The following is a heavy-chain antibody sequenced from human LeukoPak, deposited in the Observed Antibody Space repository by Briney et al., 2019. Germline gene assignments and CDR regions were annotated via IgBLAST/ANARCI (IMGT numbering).Heavy chain of an antibody. J-gene: IGHJ4*02. CDR3: VPSANYYYFDY. Sequence: GASVKVSCKAPGYTFTNYYMHWVRQAPGLGFEWMGWINPKSGGTSYPQKFQGRLTMTRDTSISTAYMELSRLRSDDTAVYYCVPSANYYYFDYWGQGTLVTVSS. D-gene: IGHD4/OR15-4a*01. V-gene: IGHV1-2*02. CDR1: GYTFTNYY. CDR2: INPKSGGT.